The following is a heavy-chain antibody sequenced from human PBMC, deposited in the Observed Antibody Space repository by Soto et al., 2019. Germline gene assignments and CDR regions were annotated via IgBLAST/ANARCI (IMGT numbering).Heavy chain of an antibody. CDR2: INPSGGST. CDR3: AIEMALAYYHYGMAV. Sequence: ASVKVSCKAPGYTFTSYYMHWVRQAPGQGLEWMGIINPSGGSTSYAQKFQGRVTMTRDTSTSTVYMELSSLRSEDTAVYYCAIEMALAYYHYGMAVCGQGTTVTVSS. V-gene: IGHV1-46*01. D-gene: IGHD3-16*02. CDR1: GYTFTSYY. J-gene: IGHJ6*02.